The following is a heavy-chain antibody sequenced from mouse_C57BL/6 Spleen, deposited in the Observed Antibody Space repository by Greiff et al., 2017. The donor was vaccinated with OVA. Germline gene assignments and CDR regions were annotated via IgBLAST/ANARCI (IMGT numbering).Heavy chain of an antibody. CDR3: ARSRLLPYYFDY. D-gene: IGHD1-1*01. V-gene: IGHV1-20*01. CDR1: GYSFTGYF. CDR2: INPYNGAT. J-gene: IGHJ2*01. Sequence: EVQLQQSGPELVKPGDSVKISCKASGYSFTGYFMNWVMQSHGKSLEWIGRINPYNGATFYNQKFKGKATLTVDKSSSTAHMELRSLTSEDSAVYYCARSRLLPYYFDYWGQGTTLTVSS.